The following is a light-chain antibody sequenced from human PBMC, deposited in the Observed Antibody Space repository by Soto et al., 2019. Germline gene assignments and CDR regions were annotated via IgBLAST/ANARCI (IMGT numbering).Light chain of an antibody. V-gene: IGKV3-20*01. Sequence: EIVLTQSPATLSFSPGERATLSCRASQSVTSNYLAWYQQKPGQAPRLLIYGISTRATGVPDRFSGSGSGTDFTLTISRLEPEDFAVYYCQQYTDWPLTFGQGTKV. CDR3: QQYTDWPLT. J-gene: IGKJ1*01. CDR1: QSVTSNY. CDR2: GIS.